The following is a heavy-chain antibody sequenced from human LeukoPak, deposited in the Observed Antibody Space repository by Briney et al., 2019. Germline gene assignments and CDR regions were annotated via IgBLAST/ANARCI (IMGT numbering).Heavy chain of an antibody. J-gene: IGHJ5*02. CDR2: INHSGST. D-gene: IGHD2-15*01. CDR1: GGSFSGYY. CDR3: ARRPYCSGGSCLRGNWFDP. Sequence: PSETLSLTCAVYGGSFSGYYWSWIRQPPGKGLEWIGEINHSGSTNYNPSLKSRVTISVDTSKNQFSLKLSSVTAADTAVYYCARRPYCSGGSCLRGNWFDPWGQGTLVTVSS. V-gene: IGHV4-34*01.